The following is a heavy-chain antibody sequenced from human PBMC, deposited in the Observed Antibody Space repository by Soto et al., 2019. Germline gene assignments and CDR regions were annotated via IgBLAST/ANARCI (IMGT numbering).Heavy chain of an antibody. CDR3: AKSPVATVFYFDY. D-gene: IGHD5-12*01. V-gene: IGHV3-23*01. CDR1: GFTFNSYS. Sequence: GGSLRLSCEASGFTFNSYSMSWVRQAPGKGLEWVSSLSGSGCYIYYADSVKGRFTISRDNSKNTLYLQMNSLRAEDTAVYYCAKSPVATVFYFDYWGQGTLVTVSS. J-gene: IGHJ4*02. CDR2: LSGSGCYI.